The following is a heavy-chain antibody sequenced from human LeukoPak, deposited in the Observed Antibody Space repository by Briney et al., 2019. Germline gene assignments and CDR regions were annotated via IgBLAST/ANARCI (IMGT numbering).Heavy chain of an antibody. J-gene: IGHJ4*02. D-gene: IGHD2-15*01. CDR1: GGSTSSGSYC. V-gene: IGHV4-61*02. CDR2: IYTSGST. CDR3: ARDTQSRYSGLLDY. Sequence: SETLSLTCTVSGGSTSSGSYCWSWIRQPAGKGLEWIGRIYTSGSTNYNPSLKSRVTISVGTSRNQFSLKLSSVTAADTAVYYCARDTQSRYSGLLDYWGQGTLVTVSS.